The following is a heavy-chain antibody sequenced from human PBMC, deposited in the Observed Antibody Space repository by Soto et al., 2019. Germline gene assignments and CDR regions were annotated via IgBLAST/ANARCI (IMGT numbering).Heavy chain of an antibody. CDR1: GYTFTAYA. J-gene: IGHJ4*02. D-gene: IGHD3-16*02. CDR2: INAGNGNT. CDR3: ARSAISPFGGLIGPFDY. Sequence: QVQLVQSGAEEKKPGASVKVSCQASGYTFTAYAIHWVRQAPGQRLEWMGWINAGNGNTRYLQKFQTRITITRDTSASTAYMELSNLTFADTAVYYCARSAISPFGGLIGPFDYWGQGNLVAVSS. V-gene: IGHV1-3*05.